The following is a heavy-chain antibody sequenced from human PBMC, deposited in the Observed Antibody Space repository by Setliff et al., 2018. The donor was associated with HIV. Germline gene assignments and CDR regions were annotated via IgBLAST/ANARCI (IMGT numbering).Heavy chain of an antibody. J-gene: IGHJ5*02. CDR1: GYTFTSYA. V-gene: IGHV1-3*01. D-gene: IGHD3-16*01. CDR2: INAGNGDT. Sequence: ASVKVSCKASGYTFTSYAMHWVRQAPGQRPEWMGWINAGNGDTKYSQKFQGRVTITRDTSASTAYMELSSLRSEDTAVYYCARDLNVWIGSLWFDPWGQGTLVTVSS. CDR3: ARDLNVWIGSLWFDP.